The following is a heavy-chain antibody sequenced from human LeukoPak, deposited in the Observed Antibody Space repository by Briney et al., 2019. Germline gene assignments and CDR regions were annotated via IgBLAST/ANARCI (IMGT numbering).Heavy chain of an antibody. J-gene: IGHJ6*02. CDR2: ISAYNGNT. V-gene: IGHV1-18*01. D-gene: IGHD3-10*01. CDR3: ARDLSYYYGSGSFYYYYGMDV. CDR1: GGTFSSYA. Sequence: ASVKVSCKASGGTFSSYAISWVRQAPGQGLEWMGWISAYNGNTNYAQKLQGRVTMTTDTSTSTAYMELRSLRSDDTAVYYCARDLSYYYGSGSFYYYYGMDVWGQGTTVTVSS.